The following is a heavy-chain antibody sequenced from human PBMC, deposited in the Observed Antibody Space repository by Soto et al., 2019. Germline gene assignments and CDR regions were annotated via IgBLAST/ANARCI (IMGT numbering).Heavy chain of an antibody. V-gene: IGHV3-23*01. CDR3: ARRSSSWYFDC. CDR2: ISGSGGST. CDR1: GFTFSSYA. D-gene: IGHD6-13*01. J-gene: IGHJ4*02. Sequence: EVQLLESGGGLVQPGGSLRLSCAASGFTFSSYAMNWVRQAPGKGLEWVSVISGSGGSTYYADSVKGRFTISRDNSKNTLYLQMNSLRADDTAVYYLARRSSSWYFDCWGQATLVTVSS.